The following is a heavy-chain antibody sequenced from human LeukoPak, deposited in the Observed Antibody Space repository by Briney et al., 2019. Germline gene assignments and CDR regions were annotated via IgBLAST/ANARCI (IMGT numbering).Heavy chain of an antibody. CDR2: IYYSGST. CDR1: GGSISSYY. D-gene: IGHD3-10*01. Sequence: SETLSLTCTVSGGSISSYYWSWIRLPPGKGLEWIGYIYYSGSTKYNPSLKSRVTISIDTSKNQFSLKLSSVTAADTAVYYCARFSGSYSFVDYWGQETLVTVSS. V-gene: IGHV4-59*01. CDR3: ARFSGSYSFVDY. J-gene: IGHJ4*02.